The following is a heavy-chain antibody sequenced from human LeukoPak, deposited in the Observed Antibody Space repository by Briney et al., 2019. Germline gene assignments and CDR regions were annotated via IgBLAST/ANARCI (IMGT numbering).Heavy chain of an antibody. Sequence: SETLSLTCTVSGGSISSYYWSWIRQPPGKGLEWIGYIYYSGSTNYNPSLKSRVTISVDTSKNQFSLKLSSVTAADTAVYYCARDGEKYSSGWYMWYFDLWGRGTLVTVSS. J-gene: IGHJ2*01. V-gene: IGHV4-59*01. CDR1: GGSISSYY. CDR3: ARDGEKYSSGWYMWYFDL. D-gene: IGHD6-19*01. CDR2: IYYSGST.